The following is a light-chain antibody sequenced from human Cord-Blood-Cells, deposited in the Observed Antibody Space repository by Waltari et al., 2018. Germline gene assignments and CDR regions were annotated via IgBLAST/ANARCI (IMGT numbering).Light chain of an antibody. CDR3: QQRSNWPLT. CDR1: QSLSIY. J-gene: IGKJ4*01. Sequence: EIVLTQSPPTLSLSPGERATLSCRASQSLSIYLAWYHQKPGQAPRLLIYDASNRATGIPARFRGSASGTDFTLTISSLEPEDFAVYCCQQRSNWPLTFGGGTKVEIK. CDR2: DAS. V-gene: IGKV3-11*01.